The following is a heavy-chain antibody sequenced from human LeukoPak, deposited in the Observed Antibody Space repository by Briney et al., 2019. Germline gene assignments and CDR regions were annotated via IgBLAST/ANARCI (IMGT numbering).Heavy chain of an antibody. Sequence: PGRSLRLSCAASGFTFDDYAMHWVRQAPGKGLEWVSGISWNSGSIGYADSVKGRFTISRDNAKNSLYLQMNSLRAEDTALYYCAKRDYSSGFDYWGQGTLGTVSS. J-gene: IGHJ4*02. CDR3: AKRDYSSGFDY. CDR2: ISWNSGSI. CDR1: GFTFDDYA. D-gene: IGHD6-19*01. V-gene: IGHV3-9*01.